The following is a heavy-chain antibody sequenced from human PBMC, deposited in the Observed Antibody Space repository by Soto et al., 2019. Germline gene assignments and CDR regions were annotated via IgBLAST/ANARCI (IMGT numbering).Heavy chain of an antibody. J-gene: IGHJ4*02. V-gene: IGHV3-30-3*01. CDR1: GFTFSSYA. CDR3: ARDRGKF. Sequence: GGSLRLSCAASGFTFSSYAMHWVRQAPGKGLEWVAVISYDGSNKYYADSVKGRFTISRDNSKNTLYLQMNSLRAEDTVVYYCARDRGKFWGQGTLVTVSS. CDR2: ISYDGSNK. D-gene: IGHD3-10*01.